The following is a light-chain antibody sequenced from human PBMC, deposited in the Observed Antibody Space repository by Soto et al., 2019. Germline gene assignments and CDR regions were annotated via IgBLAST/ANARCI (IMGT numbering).Light chain of an antibody. CDR1: SGSVSTSYY. CDR2: RTN. Sequence: QAVVTQEPSFSVSPGRTVTLTCGLSSGSVSTSYYPSWYQQTPGQAPRTLIYRTNTRSSGVPDRFSGSILGNKAALTITGSQADDVSHYYRVLYMGSGIWVFGGGTKLTVL. CDR3: VLYMGSGIWV. J-gene: IGLJ3*02. V-gene: IGLV8-61*01.